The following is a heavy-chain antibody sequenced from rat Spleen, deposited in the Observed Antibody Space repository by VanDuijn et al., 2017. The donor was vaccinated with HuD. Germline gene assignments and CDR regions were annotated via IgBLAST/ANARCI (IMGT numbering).Heavy chain of an antibody. V-gene: IGHV5-31*01. CDR2: ITNTCGST. CDR1: GFTFNIYW. J-gene: IGHJ4*01. CDR3: TRDPGPGVMDA. D-gene: IGHD1-4*01. Sequence: EVQLVESGGGLVQPGRSLKLSCVASGFTFNIYWMTWIRQAPGKGLEWVASITNTCGSTYYPDSVKGRFTISRDNAKSTLYLQMNSLRSEDTATYYCTRDPGPGVMDAWGQGASVTVSS.